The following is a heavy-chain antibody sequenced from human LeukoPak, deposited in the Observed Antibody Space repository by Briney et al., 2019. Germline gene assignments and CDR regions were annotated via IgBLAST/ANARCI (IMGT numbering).Heavy chain of an antibody. Sequence: SQTLSLTCTVFGGSISSGSYYWSWIRQPAGKGLEWIGRVYTGGSTNYNPSLKSRVTMSVDTSKNQFSLNLSSVTAADTAVYYCAKSRVRYSLDYFDYWGQGTLVTVSS. D-gene: IGHD5-18*01. CDR1: GGSISSGSYY. J-gene: IGHJ4*02. V-gene: IGHV4-61*02. CDR2: VYTGGST. CDR3: AKSRVRYSLDYFDY.